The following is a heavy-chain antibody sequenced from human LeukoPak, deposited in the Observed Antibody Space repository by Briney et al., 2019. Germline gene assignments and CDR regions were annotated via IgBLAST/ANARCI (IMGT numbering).Heavy chain of an antibody. D-gene: IGHD2-2*01. CDR2: ISSSSNTI. J-gene: IGHJ6*03. CDR1: GFTFSSYS. Sequence: PGGSLRLSCAASGFTFSSYSMNWVRQAPGKGLEWVSYISSSSNTIYCADSVKGRFTISRDNAKKSLYLQMTSLRVEDTAVYYCARLPVVPAAIIYYYYYYMDVWGQGTLVTVSS. V-gene: IGHV3-48*01. CDR3: ARLPVVPAAIIYYYYYYMDV.